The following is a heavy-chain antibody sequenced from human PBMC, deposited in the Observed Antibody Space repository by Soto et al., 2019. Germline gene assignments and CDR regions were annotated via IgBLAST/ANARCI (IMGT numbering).Heavy chain of an antibody. CDR2: IFHTGST. J-gene: IGHJ4*02. Sequence: PSETLSLTCTVSGGSITTNGYYWGFIRQPPGKGLEWIGSIFHTGSTYYNPSLKSRVTISADTSKYQFSLTLSSVTAADTAVYYCARRWGSAADYWGQGTLVTVSS. D-gene: IGHD2-15*01. CDR1: GGSITTNGYY. CDR3: ARRWGSAADY. V-gene: IGHV4-39*01.